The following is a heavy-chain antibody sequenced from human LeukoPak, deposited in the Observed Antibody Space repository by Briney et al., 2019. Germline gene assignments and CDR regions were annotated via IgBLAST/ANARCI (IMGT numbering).Heavy chain of an antibody. CDR3: ARGVMVYAILGPSFDY. Sequence: PGGSLRLSCAASGFTFSSYWMHWVRHAPGKGLVWVSRINSDGSSTSYADSVKGRFTISRDNAKNTLYLQMNSLRAEDTAVYYCARGVMVYAILGPSFDYWGQGTLVTVSS. D-gene: IGHD2-8*01. J-gene: IGHJ4*02. CDR2: INSDGSST. V-gene: IGHV3-74*01. CDR1: GFTFSSYW.